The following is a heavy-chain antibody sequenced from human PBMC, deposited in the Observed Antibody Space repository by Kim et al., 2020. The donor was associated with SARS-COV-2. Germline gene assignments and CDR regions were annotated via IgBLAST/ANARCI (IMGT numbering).Heavy chain of an antibody. CDR2: IFHTGNS. CDR1: GDSISDYC. V-gene: IGHV4-59*01. J-gene: IGHJ1*01. D-gene: IGHD3-10*01. CDR3: ATRDGIVYYNP. Sequence: SETLSLTCTVPGDSISDYCSWFRQPSGEKLEWSIYIFHTGNSNNNTSPESRLSILIETTKNQFSLHMPSFVTAAATVYYFATRDGIVYYNPWDDGALVTV.